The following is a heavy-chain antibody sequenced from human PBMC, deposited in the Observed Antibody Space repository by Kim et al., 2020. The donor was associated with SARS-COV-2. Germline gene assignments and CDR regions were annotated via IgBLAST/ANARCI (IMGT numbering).Heavy chain of an antibody. V-gene: IGHV5-51*01. J-gene: IGHJ4*02. D-gene: IGHD3-10*01. CDR1: GYTFNDYW. Sequence: GESLKISCKGSGYTFNDYWIGWVRQMPGKGLEWMGIIYPGDSDVTYSPSFQGQVTISVDSSITTAYLQWGSLKASDTAVYYCVRRHFYGSGSYFGYWGQGTLVSVSS. CDR3: VRRHFYGSGSYFGY. CDR2: IYPGDSDV.